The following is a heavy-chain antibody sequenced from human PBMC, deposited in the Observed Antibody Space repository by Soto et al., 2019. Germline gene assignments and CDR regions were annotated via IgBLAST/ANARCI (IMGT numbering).Heavy chain of an antibody. V-gene: IGHV2-5*02. CDR2: IYWDDDK. Sequence: QITLTESGPTLVKPTQTLTLTCTFSGFSLSADGVGVAWIRQPPGKALEWLALIYWDDDKRYSPSLKNRLTITKDTSKNLVVLTMTNMDPVYTATYYCAHAYGGTSWPNDAFDVWGQGTVVTVSS. CDR1: GFSLSADGVG. J-gene: IGHJ3*01. CDR3: AHAYGGTSWPNDAFDV. D-gene: IGHD2-2*01.